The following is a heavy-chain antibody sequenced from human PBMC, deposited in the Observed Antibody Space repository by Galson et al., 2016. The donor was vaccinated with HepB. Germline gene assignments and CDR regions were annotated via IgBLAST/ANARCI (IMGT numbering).Heavy chain of an antibody. CDR1: GFTFSSYS. CDR3: ARPLRGYYDSSGPAHY. CDR2: ISSSSSYI. Sequence: SLRLSCAASGFTFSSYSMNWVRQAPGKGLEWVSSISSSSSYIYYADSVKGRFTISRDNAKNSLYLQMNSLRAEDTAVYYCARPLRGYYDSSGPAHYWGQGTLVTASS. V-gene: IGHV3-21*01. J-gene: IGHJ4*02. D-gene: IGHD3-22*01.